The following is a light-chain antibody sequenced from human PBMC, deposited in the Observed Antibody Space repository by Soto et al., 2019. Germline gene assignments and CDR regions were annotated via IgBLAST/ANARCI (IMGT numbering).Light chain of an antibody. J-gene: IGKJ4*01. V-gene: IGKV3-15*01. CDR1: QSVRSN. Sequence: EIVMTQSPATLSVSPGERATLSCRASQSVRSNLAWYQQKPGQTPKLLIYVASTRATGIPARFSGSGSGTEFTLTISSLQSEDFAVYYCQQDNVWPLTFGGGTKVEFK. CDR2: VAS. CDR3: QQDNVWPLT.